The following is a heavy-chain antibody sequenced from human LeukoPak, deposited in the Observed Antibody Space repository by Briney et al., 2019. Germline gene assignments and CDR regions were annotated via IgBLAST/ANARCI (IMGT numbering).Heavy chain of an antibody. CDR2: LVYDARS. V-gene: IGHV3-33*08. D-gene: IGHD6-25*01. J-gene: IGHJ4*02. CDR1: GFTFSVYW. Sequence: GGSLRLSCAASGFTFSVYWMHWVRQAPGKGLEWVARLVYDARSDYANSVKGRFSISRDDSKNTLFLDMSNLRVEDTALYYCARGLSAAFDFWGQGVLVTVSS. CDR3: ARGLSAAFDF.